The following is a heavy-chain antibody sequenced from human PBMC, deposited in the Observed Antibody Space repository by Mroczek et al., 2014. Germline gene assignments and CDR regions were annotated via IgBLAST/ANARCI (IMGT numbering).Heavy chain of an antibody. D-gene: IGHD2-2*01. CDR2: IYYNGST. J-gene: IGHJ4*01. CDR3: ARGYCSSTSYYSDYFDY. V-gene: IGHV4-31*03. Sequence: QVQLVQSGPRLVKPSQTLSLTCTVSGGSISSGGYYWSWIRQHPGKGLEWYGHIYYNGSTYYSPSLKSRVTISADTSKNQFSLKLSSVTAADTAVYFCARGYCSSTSYYSDYFDYWGQGTLVTVSS. CDR1: GGSISSGGYY.